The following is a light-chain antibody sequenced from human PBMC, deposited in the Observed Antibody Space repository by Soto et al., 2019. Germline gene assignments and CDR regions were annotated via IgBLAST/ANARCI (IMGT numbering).Light chain of an antibody. J-gene: IGKJ1*01. CDR3: QQRSVWPWT. V-gene: IGKV3-11*01. CDR2: DTS. Sequence: IVLTQSPATLSLSPGERATLSCRASQSVNNYLAWYQQKPGQAPTLLIYDTSDRASGIPARFSGSGSGTDFTLTISSLEPEDFAVFYCQQRSVWPWTFGQGTKVDIK. CDR1: QSVNNY.